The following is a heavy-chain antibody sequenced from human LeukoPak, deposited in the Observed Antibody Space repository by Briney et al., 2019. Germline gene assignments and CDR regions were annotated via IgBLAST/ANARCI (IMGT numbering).Heavy chain of an antibody. CDR1: GGSFSGYY. Sequence: SETLSLTCAVYGGSFSGYYWSWNRQPPGKGLEWIGEINHSGSTNYNPSLKSRVTISVDTSKNQFSLKLSSVTAADTAVYYCARGRGLRVRGVIITFDYWGQGTLVTVSS. D-gene: IGHD3-10*01. CDR2: INHSGST. J-gene: IGHJ4*02. V-gene: IGHV4-34*01. CDR3: ARGRGLRVRGVIITFDY.